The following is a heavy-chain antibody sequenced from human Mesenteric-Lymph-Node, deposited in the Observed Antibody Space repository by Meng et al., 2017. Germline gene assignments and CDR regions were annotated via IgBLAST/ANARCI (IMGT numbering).Heavy chain of an antibody. J-gene: IGHJ4*02. V-gene: IGHV2-5*02. CDR3: AHRRLSDTGLSDYYFDY. D-gene: IGHD5-18*01. CDR1: GFSLSTSAEG. Sequence: SGPTLVKPTQTLTLTCTFSGFSLSTSAEGVGWIRQPPGKALEWLALIYGDDDERYSPSLKTRLTITKDTSKNQVVLTMTNMDPVDTGTYYCAHRRLSDTGLSDYYFDYWDQGTLSPSPQ. CDR2: IYGDDDE.